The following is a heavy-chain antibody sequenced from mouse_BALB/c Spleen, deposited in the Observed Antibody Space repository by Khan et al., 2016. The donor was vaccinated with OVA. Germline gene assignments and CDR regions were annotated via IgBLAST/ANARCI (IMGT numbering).Heavy chain of an antibody. Sequence: VQLQESGAELAKPGASVKMSCKASGYTFTTYWMHWVTQRPGQGLEWIGYINPTSGYTDYNDKFKDRATLSADKSSSTAYMQLDSLTSEDSAVYYCKRDRSDYWGQGTTLTVSS. CDR3: KRDRSDY. J-gene: IGHJ2*01. CDR1: GYTFTTYW. CDR2: INPTSGYT. V-gene: IGHV1-7*01.